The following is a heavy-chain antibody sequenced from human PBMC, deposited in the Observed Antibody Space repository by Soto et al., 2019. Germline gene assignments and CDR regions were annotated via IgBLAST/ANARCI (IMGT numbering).Heavy chain of an antibody. Sequence: GASVKVSCKASGYTFTSYYMHWVRQAPGQGLEWMGIINPSGGSTSYAQKFQGRVTMTRDTSTSTVYMELSSLRSEDTAVYYCAGGSGTGGGSDSVDYWGQGTLVTVSS. CDR2: INPSGGST. V-gene: IGHV1-46*01. CDR1: GYTFTSYY. J-gene: IGHJ4*02. D-gene: IGHD2-15*01. CDR3: AGGSGTGGGSDSVDY.